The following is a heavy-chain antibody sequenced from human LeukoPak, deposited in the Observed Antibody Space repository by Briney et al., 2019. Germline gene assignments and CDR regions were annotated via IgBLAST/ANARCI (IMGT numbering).Heavy chain of an antibody. Sequence: SVKVSGKASGGTFSSYAISWVRQAPGQGLEWMGGIIPIFGTANYAQKFQSRVTITTDESTSTAYMELSSLRSEDTAVYYCARGWLRGAFDIWGQGTMVTVSS. J-gene: IGHJ3*02. V-gene: IGHV1-69*05. CDR3: ARGWLRGAFDI. D-gene: IGHD5-12*01. CDR2: IIPIFGTA. CDR1: GGTFSSYA.